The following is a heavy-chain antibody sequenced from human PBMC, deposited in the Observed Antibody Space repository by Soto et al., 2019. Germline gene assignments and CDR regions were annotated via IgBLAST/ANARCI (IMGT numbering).Heavy chain of an antibody. CDR3: ARSPLWFGESEPGLDP. CDR2: ISAYNGNT. Sequence: ASVKVSCKASGYTFTSYGISWVRQAPGQGLEWMGWISAYNGNTNYAQKLRGRVTMTTDTSTSTAYMELRSLGSDDTAVYYCARSPLWFGESEPGLDPWGQGTMVTVYS. D-gene: IGHD3-10*01. CDR1: GYTFTSYG. J-gene: IGHJ5*02. V-gene: IGHV1-18*01.